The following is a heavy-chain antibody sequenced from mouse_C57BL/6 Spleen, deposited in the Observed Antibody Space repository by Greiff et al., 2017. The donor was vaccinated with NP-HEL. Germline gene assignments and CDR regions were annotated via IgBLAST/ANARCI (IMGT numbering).Heavy chain of an antibody. Sequence: VQLQQSGAELVRPGASVKLSCKASGYTFTDYYINWVKQRPGQGLEWIARIYPGSGNTYYNEKFKGKATLTAEKSSSTAYMQLSSLTSEDSAVYFCARCGNYVPFDYWGQGTTLTVSS. CDR1: GYTFTDYY. CDR3: ARCGNYVPFDY. J-gene: IGHJ2*01. CDR2: IYPGSGNT. V-gene: IGHV1-76*01. D-gene: IGHD2-1*01.